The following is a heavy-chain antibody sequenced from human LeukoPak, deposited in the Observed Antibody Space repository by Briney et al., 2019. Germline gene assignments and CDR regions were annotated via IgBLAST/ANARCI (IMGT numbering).Heavy chain of an antibody. CDR3: AKTGNYHHNWFDP. V-gene: IGHV3-30*18. CDR1: GFTFSSYT. J-gene: IGHJ5*02. CDR2: ISFDGSNK. D-gene: IGHD3-10*01. Sequence: GGSLRLFCAASGFTFSSYTMHWVRQAPGKGLEWVAVISFDGSNKYYVDSVKGRFTISRDSSKNTLFLQMNSLRTEDTAVYYCAKTGNYHHNWFDPWGQGTLVTVSS.